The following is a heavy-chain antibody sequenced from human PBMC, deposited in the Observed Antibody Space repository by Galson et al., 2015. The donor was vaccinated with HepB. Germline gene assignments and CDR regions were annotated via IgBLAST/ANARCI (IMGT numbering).Heavy chain of an antibody. CDR3: ARVLRVAAAYFDY. Sequence: SVKVSCKASGGTFSSYAISWVRQAPGQGLEWMGRIIPILGIANYAQKFQGRVTITADKSTSTAYMELSSLRSEDTAVYYCARVLRVAAAYFDYWGQGTLVTVSS. V-gene: IGHV1-69*04. CDR1: GGTFSSYA. CDR2: IIPILGIA. D-gene: IGHD6-13*01. J-gene: IGHJ4*02.